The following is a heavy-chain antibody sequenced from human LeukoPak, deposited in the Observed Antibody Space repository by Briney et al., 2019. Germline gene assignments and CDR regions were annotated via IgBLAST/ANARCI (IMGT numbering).Heavy chain of an antibody. Sequence: GGSLRLSCAASGFTFSTYTMCWVRQPPGKGLEWVSIIGGSGGDIHYADSVKGRFTISRDNSKNTLYLQMNSLRVEDTAIYYCAIDPNWGIHYWGQGVLVTVSS. CDR2: IGGSGGDI. CDR3: AIDPNWGIHY. CDR1: GFTFSTYT. D-gene: IGHD7-27*01. J-gene: IGHJ4*02. V-gene: IGHV3-23*01.